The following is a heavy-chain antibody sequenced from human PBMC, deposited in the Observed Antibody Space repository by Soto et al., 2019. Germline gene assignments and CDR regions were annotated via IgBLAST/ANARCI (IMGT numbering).Heavy chain of an antibody. Sequence: PGGSLRLSCAASGFTFSSYGMHWVRQAPGKGLEWVAVISYDGSNKYYADSVKGRFTISRDNSKNTLYLQMNSLRAEDTAVYYCAKDRKNVLRFLEWSLMDVWGQGTTVTVSS. D-gene: IGHD3-3*01. CDR1: GFTFSSYG. CDR3: AKDRKNVLRFLEWSLMDV. V-gene: IGHV3-30*18. CDR2: ISYDGSNK. J-gene: IGHJ6*02.